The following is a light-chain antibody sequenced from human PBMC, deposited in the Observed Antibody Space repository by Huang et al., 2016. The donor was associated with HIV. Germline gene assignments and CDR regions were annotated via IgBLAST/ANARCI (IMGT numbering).Light chain of an antibody. J-gene: IGKJ5*01. CDR1: ENLLHRNGHDY. Sequence: IVMTQSPLSLPVTPGEPASISCRSSENLLHRNGHDYLGWYLQKPGHSPQLLIQLGSNRASGVPDRFSGSGSGTHFTLEISRVEAEDVGVYDCMQGLQSPITFGQGTRL. CDR2: LGS. V-gene: IGKV2-28*01. CDR3: MQGLQSPIT.